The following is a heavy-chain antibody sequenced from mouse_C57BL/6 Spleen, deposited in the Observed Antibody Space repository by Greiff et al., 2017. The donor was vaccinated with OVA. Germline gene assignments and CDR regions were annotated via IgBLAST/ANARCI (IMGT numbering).Heavy chain of an antibody. D-gene: IGHD1-1*01. CDR1: GFTFSDYG. V-gene: IGHV5-17*01. J-gene: IGHJ2*01. CDR3: VYGSSDEGYFDY. Sequence: EVQLQESGGGLVKPGGSLKLSCAASGFTFSDYGMHWVRQAPEKGLEWVAYISSGSSTIYYADTVKGRFTISRDNAKNTLFLQMTSLRSEDTAMYYCVYGSSDEGYFDYWGQGTTLTVSS. CDR2: ISSGSSTI.